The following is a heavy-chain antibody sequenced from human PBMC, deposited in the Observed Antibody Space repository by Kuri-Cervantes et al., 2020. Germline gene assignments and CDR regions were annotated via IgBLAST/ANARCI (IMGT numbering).Heavy chain of an antibody. J-gene: IGHJ1*01. CDR2: INHSGST. D-gene: IGHD3-22*01. Sequence: SQTLSLTCAVYGGSFSGYYWSWIRQPPGKGLEWIGEINHSGSTNYNPSLKSRVTISVDTSKNQFSLKLSSVTAADTAVYYCARGAYDSSGYDFIEYFQHWGQGTLVTVSS. V-gene: IGHV4-34*01. CDR3: ARGAYDSSGYDFIEYFQH. CDR1: GGSFSGYY.